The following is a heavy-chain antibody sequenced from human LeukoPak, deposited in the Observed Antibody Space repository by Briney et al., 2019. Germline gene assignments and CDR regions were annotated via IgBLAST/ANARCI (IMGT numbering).Heavy chain of an antibody. Sequence: GESLKISCRGSGYSFTSYWIGWVRQMPGKGLEWMGSIYLGDSDARYSPSFQGQVTISADKYIRTAYLQWSSLKASDTAMYYCARQSLSYYYGSGSYRHYYYYYMDVWGKGTTVTVSS. CDR2: IYLGDSDA. CDR3: ARQSLSYYYGSGSYRHYYYYYMDV. J-gene: IGHJ6*03. CDR1: GYSFTSYW. V-gene: IGHV5-51*01. D-gene: IGHD3-10*01.